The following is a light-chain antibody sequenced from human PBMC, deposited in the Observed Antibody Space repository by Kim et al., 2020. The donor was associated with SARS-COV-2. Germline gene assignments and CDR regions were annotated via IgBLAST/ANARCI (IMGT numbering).Light chain of an antibody. Sequence: LSVSPGERAPLSCRASQSVSSNLAWYQQKPGRAPRLVMYGASTRATGVPARFSGSGSGTEFTLTISSLQSEDFAVYYCQQYNKWPSFGQGTKLEI. V-gene: IGKV3-15*01. CDR3: QQYNKWPS. CDR1: QSVSSN. J-gene: IGKJ2*01. CDR2: GAS.